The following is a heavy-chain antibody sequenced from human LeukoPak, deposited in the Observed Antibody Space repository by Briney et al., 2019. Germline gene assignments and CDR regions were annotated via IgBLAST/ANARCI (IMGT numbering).Heavy chain of an antibody. J-gene: IGHJ4*02. V-gene: IGHV3-23*01. D-gene: IGHD2-2*01. Sequence: GGSLRLSCAASGFTFSSYAMSWVRQAPGKGLEWVSAISGSGGSTYYADSVKGRFTISRDNSKNTLYLQMNSLRAEDTAVYYCAKSLFVVVTAAMFDFDYWGQGTLVTVSS. CDR1: GFTFSSYA. CDR3: AKSLFVVVTAAMFDFDY. CDR2: ISGSGGST.